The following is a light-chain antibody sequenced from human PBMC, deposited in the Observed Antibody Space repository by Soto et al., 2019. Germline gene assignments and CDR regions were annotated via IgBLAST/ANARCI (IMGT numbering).Light chain of an antibody. CDR2: GAS. CDR1: QSVSSSY. J-gene: IGKJ2*01. V-gene: IGKV3-20*01. Sequence: EIVLTQSPGTLSLSPGERATLSCRASQSVSSSYLAWYQQKPGQGPRLLIYGASSRATGIPDRFSGSGSGTDFTLTISRLEPEDFAVYYCQQYGSSPNTFGQGTKLEIK. CDR3: QQYGSSPNT.